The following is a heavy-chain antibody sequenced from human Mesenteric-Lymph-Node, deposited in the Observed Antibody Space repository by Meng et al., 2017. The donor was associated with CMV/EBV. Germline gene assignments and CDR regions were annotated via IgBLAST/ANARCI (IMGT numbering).Heavy chain of an antibody. J-gene: IGHJ4*02. CDR1: GFTFSNYT. CDR3: VTAPRYQPPVF. V-gene: IGHV4-34*01. CDR2: INDSGNS. D-gene: IGHD2-2*01. Sequence: GSLRLSCAASGFTFSNYTMNWVRQAPGKGLEWIGEINDSGNSNSNPSLKSRVTISVDTSKSQFSLKVNSVTAADTAVSYCVTAPRYQPPVFWGQGTLVTVSS.